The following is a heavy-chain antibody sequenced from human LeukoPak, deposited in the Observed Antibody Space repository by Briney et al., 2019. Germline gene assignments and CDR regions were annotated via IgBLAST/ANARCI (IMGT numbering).Heavy chain of an antibody. CDR3: ARGGQGDGYSADEAFNF. V-gene: IGHV6-1*01. J-gene: IGHJ3*01. CDR1: GDSVASNSTA. CDR2: TYYRSKWYN. D-gene: IGHD5-24*01. Sequence: SQTLSLTCVISGDSVASNSTACNWIRQSPSRGLEWLGRTYYRSKWYNDYALSMKSRITINPDTSKNQFSLQLNSVTPEDTAVYYCARGGQGDGYSADEAFNFWGQGTMVTVS.